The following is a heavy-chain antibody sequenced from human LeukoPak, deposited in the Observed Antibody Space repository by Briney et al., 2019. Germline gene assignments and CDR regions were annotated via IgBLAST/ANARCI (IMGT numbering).Heavy chain of an antibody. CDR3: ARAPPYCSSTSCHDAFDI. D-gene: IGHD2-2*01. Sequence: SETLSLTCTVSGGSISSSSYYWGWIRQPAGKGLEWIVRIYTSGSTNYNPSLKSRVTMSVDTSKNQFSLKLSSVTAADTAVYYCARAPPYCSSTSCHDAFDIWGQGTMVTVSS. J-gene: IGHJ3*02. V-gene: IGHV4-61*02. CDR2: IYTSGST. CDR1: GGSISSSSYY.